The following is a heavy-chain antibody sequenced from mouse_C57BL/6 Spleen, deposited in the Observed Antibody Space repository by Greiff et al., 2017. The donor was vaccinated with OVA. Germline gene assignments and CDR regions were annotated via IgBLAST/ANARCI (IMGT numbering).Heavy chain of an antibody. V-gene: IGHV3-6*01. J-gene: IGHJ4*01. Sequence: ESGPGLVKPSQSLSLTCSVTGYSITSGYYWNWIRQFPGNKLEWMGYISYDGSNNYNPSLKNRISITRDTSKNQFFLKLNSVTTEDTATYYCARTRGDYAMDYWGQGTSVTVSS. CDR2: ISYDGSN. CDR1: GYSITSGYY. CDR3: ARTRGDYAMDY.